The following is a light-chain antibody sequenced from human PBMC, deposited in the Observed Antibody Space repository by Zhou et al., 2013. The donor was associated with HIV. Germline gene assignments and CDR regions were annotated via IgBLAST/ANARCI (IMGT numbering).Light chain of an antibody. Sequence: AIRMTQSPSSLSASTGDRVTITCRASQGISSYLAWYQQKPGKAPKLLIYAASTLQSGVPSRFSGSGSGTDFTLTISCLQSEDFATYYCQQYYSYPRTFGQGTNGG. V-gene: IGKV1-8*01. CDR1: QGISSY. CDR3: QQYYSYPRT. J-gene: IGKJ1*01. CDR2: AAS.